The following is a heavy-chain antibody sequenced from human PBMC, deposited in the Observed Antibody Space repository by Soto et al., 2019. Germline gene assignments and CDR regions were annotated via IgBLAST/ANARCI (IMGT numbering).Heavy chain of an antibody. CDR2: IYYSGST. J-gene: IGHJ4*02. D-gene: IGHD3-9*01. Sequence: SETLSLTCTVSGGSISSSSYYWSWIRQPPGKGLEWIGYIYYSGSTNYNPSLKSRVTISVDTSKNQFSLKLSSVTAADTAVYYCARGLRYFDWLPYPHFDYWGQGTLVTVSS. CDR3: ARGLRYFDWLPYPHFDY. V-gene: IGHV4-61*01. CDR1: GGSISSSSYY.